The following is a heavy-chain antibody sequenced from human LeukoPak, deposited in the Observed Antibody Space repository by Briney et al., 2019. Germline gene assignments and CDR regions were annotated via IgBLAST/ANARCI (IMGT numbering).Heavy chain of an antibody. J-gene: IGHJ4*02. CDR2: ISAYNGNT. V-gene: IGHV1-18*01. CDR1: GYTFTSYG. CDR3: ARIESITHYYDSSGYFDY. D-gene: IGHD3-22*01. Sequence: ASVKVSCKASGYTFTSYGISWVRQAPGQGLEWTGWISAYNGNTNYAQKLQGRVTMTTDTSTSTAYMELRSLRSDDTAVYYCARIESITHYYDSSGYFDYWGQGTLVTVSS.